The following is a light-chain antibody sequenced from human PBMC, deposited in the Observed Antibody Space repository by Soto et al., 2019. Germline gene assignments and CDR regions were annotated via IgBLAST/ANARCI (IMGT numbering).Light chain of an antibody. CDR1: QSLLNSNAYNY. V-gene: IGKV2-28*01. Sequence: IVVTQSTLSLPVTPGEPGSVSCWSSQSLLNSNAYNYLDGYLQKPGQSPQLLIYLCCNRASGVPDRFSGSGSGTDFTLKISRVEAEEVGVYHCTQAPTAPPTSCQRTNVDI. CDR2: LCC. CDR3: TQAPTAPPT. J-gene: IGKJ1*01.